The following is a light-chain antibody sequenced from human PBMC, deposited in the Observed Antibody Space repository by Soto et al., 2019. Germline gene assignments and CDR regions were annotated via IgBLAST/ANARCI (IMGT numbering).Light chain of an antibody. CDR3: LQHNSYPRT. J-gene: IGKJ1*01. V-gene: IGKV1-17*01. CDR1: QGIGND. CDR2: LTY. Sequence: DIQMTQSPSSLSASVVDRVTITFRASQGIGNDLGWYQQKPGKAPKRLIYLTYSLQTGVPSRFSGSGSGTEFSLTISSLQPEDSATYFCLQHNSYPRTFGQGTKV.